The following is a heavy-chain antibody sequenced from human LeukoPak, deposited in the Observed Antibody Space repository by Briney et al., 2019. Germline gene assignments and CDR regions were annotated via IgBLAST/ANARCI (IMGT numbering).Heavy chain of an antibody. CDR1: GAVISSGGYS. V-gene: IGHV4-61*08. D-gene: IGHD3-22*01. CDR2: IYYSGST. Sequence: SETLSLTCAVSGAVISSGGYSWSWIRQPPGKGLEWIGYIYYSGSTNYNPSLKSRVTISVDTSKNQFSLKLSSVTAADTAVYYCARVITMIAGFDLWGRGTLVTVSS. CDR3: ARVITMIAGFDL. J-gene: IGHJ2*01.